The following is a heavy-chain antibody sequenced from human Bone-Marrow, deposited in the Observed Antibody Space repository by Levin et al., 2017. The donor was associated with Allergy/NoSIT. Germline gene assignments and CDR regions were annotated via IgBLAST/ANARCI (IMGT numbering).Heavy chain of an antibody. CDR3: AKESGGPCNTRWFDP. CDR1: GFTFSTYA. Sequence: GGSLRLSCAASGFTFSTYAMSWVRQAPGKGLEWVSAISGSGTNTYYADSVRGRFTISRDNSKNTVYLQMNSLRVDDTAVYYCAKESGGPCNTRWFDPWGQGALVTVSS. D-gene: IGHD2-15*01. J-gene: IGHJ5*02. CDR2: ISGSGTNT. V-gene: IGHV3-23*01.